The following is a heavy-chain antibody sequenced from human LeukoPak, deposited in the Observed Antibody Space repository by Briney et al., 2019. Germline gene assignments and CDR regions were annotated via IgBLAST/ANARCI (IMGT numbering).Heavy chain of an antibody. V-gene: IGHV2-5*02. Sequence: GSGPTLVNPTQTLTLTCTFSGFSLSTSGVGVGWIRRPPGKALEWLALIYGDDDKRYSPSLKSRLTITKDTSKSQVVLTMTNMDPVDTATYYCAHRMIAAAVFDYWGQGTLVTVSS. D-gene: IGHD6-13*01. J-gene: IGHJ4*02. CDR3: AHRMIAAAVFDY. CDR1: GFSLSTSGVG. CDR2: IYGDDDK.